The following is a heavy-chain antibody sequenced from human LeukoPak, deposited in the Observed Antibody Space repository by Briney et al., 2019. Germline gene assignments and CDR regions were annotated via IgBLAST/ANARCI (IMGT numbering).Heavy chain of an antibody. Sequence: SGPTLVNPTQTLTLTCTFSGFPLSTSGMCVSWIRQPPGKALEWLARIDWDDDKYYSTSLKTRLTISKDTSKNQVVLTMTNVDPVDTATYYCARIKRYYDSSGYYPPGYYGMDVWGQGTTVTVSS. V-gene: IGHV2-70*11. CDR1: GFPLSTSGMC. J-gene: IGHJ6*02. CDR2: IDWDDDK. D-gene: IGHD3-22*01. CDR3: ARIKRYYDSSGYYPPGYYGMDV.